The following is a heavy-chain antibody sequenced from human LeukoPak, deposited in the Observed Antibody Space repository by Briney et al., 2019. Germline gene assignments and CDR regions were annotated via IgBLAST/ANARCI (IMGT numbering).Heavy chain of an antibody. Sequence: ASVKVSCKASGYAFTSYGISWVRQAPGQGLEWMGCISAYNGNTNYAQKLQGRVTMTTNTSTSTVYMELSSLRSEDTAVYYCARDTAVAADRGYYYYYMDVWGKGTTVTVSS. CDR3: ARDTAVAADRGYYYYYMDV. V-gene: IGHV1-18*01. CDR1: GYAFTSYG. D-gene: IGHD6-19*01. CDR2: ISAYNGNT. J-gene: IGHJ6*03.